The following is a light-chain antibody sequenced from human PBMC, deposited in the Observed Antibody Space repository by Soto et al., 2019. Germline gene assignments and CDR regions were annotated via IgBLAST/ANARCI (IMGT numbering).Light chain of an antibody. V-gene: IGKV1-39*01. CDR2: ATS. J-gene: IGKJ1*01. Sequence: DIQMTQSPPSLSASVGDRVTITCRASQSISSYLSWYQQKPGKAPNLLIYATSTLQSGVPSRFSASGSGTDFTLTISSLQPEDFATYYCQQSYTSVWTFGQGTKV. CDR1: QSISSY. CDR3: QQSYTSVWT.